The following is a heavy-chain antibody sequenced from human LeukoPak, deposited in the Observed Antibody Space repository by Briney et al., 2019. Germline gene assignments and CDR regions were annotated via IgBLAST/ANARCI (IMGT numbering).Heavy chain of an antibody. D-gene: IGHD4-23*01. V-gene: IGHV4-30-2*01. CDR1: GGSTSSRDYC. Sequence: PSQTLSLTCTVSGGSTSSRDYCWSWIRQTPGKGLEWIGYIYHTGSTNYNPSLKSRVTISKDKSKNQFSLNLNSVTAADTAVYYCARLTVVTPNYFDYWGQGTLVTVSS. CDR3: ARLTVVTPNYFDY. CDR2: IYHTGST. J-gene: IGHJ4*02.